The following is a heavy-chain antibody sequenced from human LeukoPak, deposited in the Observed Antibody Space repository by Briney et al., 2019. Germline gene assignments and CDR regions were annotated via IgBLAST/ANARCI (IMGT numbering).Heavy chain of an antibody. V-gene: IGHV3-66*01. CDR2: IYSGGST. Sequence: GGSLRLSCAASGFTVSSNYMSWVRQAPGKGLEWVSVIYSGGSTYYADSVKGRFTISRDNSKNTLYLQMNSLRAEDTAVYYCARDRGYSYGYPNWFDPWGQGTLVTVSS. CDR1: GFTVSSNY. J-gene: IGHJ5*02. CDR3: ARDRGYSYGYPNWFDP. D-gene: IGHD5-18*01.